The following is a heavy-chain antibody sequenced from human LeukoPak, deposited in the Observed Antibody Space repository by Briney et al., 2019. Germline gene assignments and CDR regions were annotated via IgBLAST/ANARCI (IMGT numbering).Heavy chain of an antibody. V-gene: IGHV4-61*01. CDR3: ARGGDILTGYCFDY. J-gene: IGHJ4*02. CDR1: GGSVSSGSYY. D-gene: IGHD3-9*01. CDR2: IYYSGST. Sequence: SETLSLTCTVSGGSVSSGSYYWSWIRQPPGKGLEWLGYIYYSGSTDYNPSLKSRVTMLLDTSKNQFSLKLTSVTAADTAMYYCARGGDILTGYCFDYWGQGTLVTVSS.